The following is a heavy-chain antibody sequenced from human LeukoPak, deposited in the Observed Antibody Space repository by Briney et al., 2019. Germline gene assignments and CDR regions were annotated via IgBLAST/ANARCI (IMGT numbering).Heavy chain of an antibody. Sequence: PSETLSLTCTVSGGSISSYYWSWIRQPPGKGLEWIGYIYYSGSTNYNPSLKSRVTISVDTSKNQFSLKLSSVTAADTAVYYCARSYSNSYYYYGMDVWGQGTRSPSP. CDR2: IYYSGST. J-gene: IGHJ6*02. D-gene: IGHD4-11*01. CDR3: ARSYSNSYYYYGMDV. V-gene: IGHV4-59*01. CDR1: GGSISSYY.